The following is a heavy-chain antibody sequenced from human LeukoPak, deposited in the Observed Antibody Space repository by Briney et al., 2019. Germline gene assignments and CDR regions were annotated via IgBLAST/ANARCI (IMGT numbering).Heavy chain of an antibody. CDR3: AKDPTMIVVVIPDY. D-gene: IGHD3-22*01. V-gene: IGHV3-23*01. CDR1: GFTFSSYA. J-gene: IGHJ4*02. CDR2: ISGSGGST. Sequence: GSLRLSCAASGFTFSSYAMSWVRQAPGKGLEWVSAISGSGGSTYYEDPVKGRFTISRDNSKNTLYLQMNSLRAEDTAVYYCAKDPTMIVVVIPDYWGQGTLVTVSS.